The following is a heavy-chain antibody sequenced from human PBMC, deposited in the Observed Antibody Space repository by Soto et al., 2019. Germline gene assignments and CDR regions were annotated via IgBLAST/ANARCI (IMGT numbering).Heavy chain of an antibody. CDR3: ARELAVTNFDY. V-gene: IGHV3-33*01. CDR2: IWYDGSNK. Sequence: GGSLRLSCAASGFTFSSYGMHWVRQAPGKGLEWVAVIWYDGSNKYYADSVKGRFTISRDNSKNTLYLQMNSLRAEDTAVYYCARELAVTNFDYWGQGTLVTVS. D-gene: IGHD4-17*01. J-gene: IGHJ4*02. CDR1: GFTFSSYG.